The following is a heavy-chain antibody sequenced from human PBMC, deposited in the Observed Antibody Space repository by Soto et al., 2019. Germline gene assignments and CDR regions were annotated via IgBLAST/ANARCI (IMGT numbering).Heavy chain of an antibody. CDR3: ASHKGPYCSGGSCDSRGEDY. J-gene: IGHJ4*02. D-gene: IGHD2-15*01. CDR1: GGTFSSYA. Sequence: ASVKVSCKASGGTFSSYAISWVRQAPGQGLEWMGGIIPIFGTANYAQKFQGRVTITADESTSTAYMELSSLRSQDTAVYYCASHKGPYCSGGSCDSRGEDYWGQGTLVTVSS. CDR2: IIPIFGTA. V-gene: IGHV1-69*13.